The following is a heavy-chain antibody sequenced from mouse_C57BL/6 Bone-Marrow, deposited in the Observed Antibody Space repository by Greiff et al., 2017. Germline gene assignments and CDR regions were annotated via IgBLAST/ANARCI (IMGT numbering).Heavy chain of an antibody. CDR1: GFNIKDDY. D-gene: IGHD2-12*01. CDR2: IDPENGDT. V-gene: IGHV14-4*01. J-gene: IGHJ4*01. Sequence: VQLQQSGAELVRPGASVKLSCTASGFNIKDDYMHWVKQRPEQGLEWIGWIDPENGDTEYASKFQGKATITAATYSNTAYLQLSSLTSEDTAVYYYTTDYSNDDAIDYWGQGTSVTVSS. CDR3: TTDYSNDDAIDY.